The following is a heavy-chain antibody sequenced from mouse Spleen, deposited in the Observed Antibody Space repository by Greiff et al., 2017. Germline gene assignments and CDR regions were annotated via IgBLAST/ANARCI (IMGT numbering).Heavy chain of an antibody. CDR1: GYSITSGYY. J-gene: IGHJ2*01. CDR2: ISYDGSN. Sequence: EVQLQQSGPGLVKPSQSLSLTCSVTGYSITSGYYWNWIRQFPGNKLEWMGYISYDGSNNYNPSLKNRISITRDTSKNQFFLKLNSVTTEDTATYYCARGSITTVVRYFDYWGQGTTLTVSS. CDR3: ARGSITTVVRYFDY. D-gene: IGHD1-1*01. V-gene: IGHV3-6*01.